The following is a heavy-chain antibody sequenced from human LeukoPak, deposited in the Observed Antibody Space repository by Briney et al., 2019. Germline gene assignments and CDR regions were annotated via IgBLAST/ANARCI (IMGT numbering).Heavy chain of an antibody. CDR2: MNPNSGKT. Sequence: ASVKVSCKASGYTFTSYDINWVRQATGQGLEWMGWMNPNSGKTGYAQKFQGRVTMTRNTSIGTAYMELSSLRSEDTAVYYCARGGYDFPYYYGMDVWGQGTTVTVSS. CDR3: ARGGYDFPYYYGMDV. J-gene: IGHJ6*02. CDR1: GYTFTSYD. V-gene: IGHV1-8*01. D-gene: IGHD5-12*01.